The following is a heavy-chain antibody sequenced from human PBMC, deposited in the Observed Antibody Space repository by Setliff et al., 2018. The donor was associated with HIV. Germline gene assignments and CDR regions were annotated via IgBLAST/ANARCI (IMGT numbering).Heavy chain of an antibody. J-gene: IGHJ4*02. D-gene: IGHD3-22*01. CDR3: ARLEYYYDSSGYYYYFDY. V-gene: IGHV1-18*01. CDR2: ISAYNGNT. Sequence: ASVKVSCKASGYTFTSYGISWVRQAPGQGLEWMGWISAYNGNTNYAQKPQGRVTMTTDTSTSTAYMELRSLRSDDTAVYYCARLEYYYDSSGYYYYFDYWGQGTLVTVSS. CDR1: GYTFTSYG.